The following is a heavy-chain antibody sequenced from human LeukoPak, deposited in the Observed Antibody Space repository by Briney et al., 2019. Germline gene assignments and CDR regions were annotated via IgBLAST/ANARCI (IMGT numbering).Heavy chain of an antibody. V-gene: IGHV3-48*04. CDR2: ISSSSSTI. CDR1: GFTFSSYS. Sequence: GGSLRLSWAASGFTFSSYSMNWVRQAPGKGLEWVSYISSSSSTIYYADSVKGRFTISRDNAKNSLYLQMNSLRAEDTAVYYCARPLWQNSRGGVGFDYWGQGTLVTVSS. J-gene: IGHJ4*02. CDR3: ARPLWQNSRGGVGFDY. D-gene: IGHD2/OR15-2a*01.